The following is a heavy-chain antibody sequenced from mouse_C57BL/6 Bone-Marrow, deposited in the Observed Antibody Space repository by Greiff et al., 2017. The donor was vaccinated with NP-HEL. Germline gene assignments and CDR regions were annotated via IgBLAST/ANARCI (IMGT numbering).Heavy chain of an antibody. D-gene: IGHD2-5*01. V-gene: IGHV14-4*01. J-gene: IGHJ1*03. CDR1: GFNIKDDY. Sequence: EVKLVESGAELVRPGASVKLSCTASGFNIKDDYMHWVKQRPEQGLEWIGWIDPENGDTEYASKFQGKATITADTSSNTAYLQLSSLTSEDTAVYYCTTYYSNYEYFDVWGTGTTVTVSS. CDR3: TTYYSNYEYFDV. CDR2: IDPENGDT.